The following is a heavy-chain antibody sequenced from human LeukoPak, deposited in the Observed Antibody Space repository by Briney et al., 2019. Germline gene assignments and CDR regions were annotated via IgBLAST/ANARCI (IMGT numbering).Heavy chain of an antibody. CDR2: VSYDGTNE. CDR3: ARAERCSGGRCLEDY. Sequence: GGSLRLSCAASGFSFSHYAMHWVRQAPGTGLEWVAIVSYDGTNEYYADSVKGRFTISRDNSKNTLYLQMNSLRAEDTAVYFCARAERCSGGRCLEDYWGQGTLVTVSS. CDR1: GFSFSHYA. J-gene: IGHJ4*02. D-gene: IGHD2-15*01. V-gene: IGHV3-30-3*01.